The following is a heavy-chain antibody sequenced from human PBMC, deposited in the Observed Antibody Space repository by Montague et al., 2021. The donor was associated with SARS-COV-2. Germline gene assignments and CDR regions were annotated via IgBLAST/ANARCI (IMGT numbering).Heavy chain of an antibody. D-gene: IGHD6-19*01. V-gene: IGHV2-5*01. CDR3: GHKKSGWPIEFAX. CDR1: GFSLDSRGVG. CDR2: LYWNDDK. J-gene: IGHJ4*02. Sequence: PALVQPTQTLTLTCTFSGFSLDSRGVGVGWFRQPPGQALECLALLYWNDDKRYSPPLKTRLTVTTDTSKNQVVLTMTNMDPVDTATYFCGHKKSGWPIEFAXWGQGALVTVSS.